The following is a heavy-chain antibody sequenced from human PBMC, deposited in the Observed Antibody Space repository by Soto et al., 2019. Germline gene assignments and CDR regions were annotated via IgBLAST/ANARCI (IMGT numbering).Heavy chain of an antibody. CDR2: IFHTGTT. J-gene: IGHJ4*02. CDR3: ARSARYGVVGDY. D-gene: IGHD2-15*01. CDR1: GDSIYRSYW. Sequence: QVQLLESGPGLVKPSGTLSLTCGVSGDSIYRSYWWSWVRLPPGKGPEWIGEIFHTGTTNYNPSLKSRLTMSVDKSKKEISLKLDSVTAADTAVYFCARSARYGVVGDYWGQGTLVTVSS. V-gene: IGHV4-4*02.